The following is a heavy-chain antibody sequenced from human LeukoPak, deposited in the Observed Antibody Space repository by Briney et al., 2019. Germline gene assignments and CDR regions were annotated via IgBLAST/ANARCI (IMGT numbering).Heavy chain of an antibody. Sequence: SETLSLTCTVSGGSISSSSYYWGWIRQPPGKGLEWIGSVYYRGSTYYNPSLKSRVTISVDTSKNQFSLELSSVTAADTAVYYCARTRNYYDSSGYTYYFDYWGQGTLVTVSS. V-gene: IGHV4-39*01. CDR1: GGSISSSSYY. CDR3: ARTRNYYDSSGYTYYFDY. CDR2: VYYRGST. J-gene: IGHJ4*02. D-gene: IGHD3-22*01.